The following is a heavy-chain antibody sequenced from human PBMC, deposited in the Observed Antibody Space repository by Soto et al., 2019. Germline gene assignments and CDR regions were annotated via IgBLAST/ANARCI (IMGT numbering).Heavy chain of an antibody. D-gene: IGHD3-22*01. Sequence: SESLSLTCAVSGWTFSGYYWSWIRQPPGKGLEWIGEINHSGSTNYNPSLKSRVTISVDTSKNQFSLKLSSVTAADTAVFYFAISGITMIVVHSPPYFDYWGQGTLVTVSS. CDR2: INHSGST. CDR3: AISGITMIVVHSPPYFDY. V-gene: IGHV4-34*08. J-gene: IGHJ4*02. CDR1: GWTFSGYY.